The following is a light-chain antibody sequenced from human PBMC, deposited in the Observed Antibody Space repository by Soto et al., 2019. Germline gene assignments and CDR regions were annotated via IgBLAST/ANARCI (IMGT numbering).Light chain of an antibody. CDR1: SSDVGGYNY. Sequence: QSALTQPPSASGSPGQSVTISCTGTSSDVGGYNYVSWYQQHPGKAPKLMIYEVNKRPSGVPDRFSGSKSGNTASLAVSGLQADDEADYYCSSYAGSNNLVFGGGTQLTVL. J-gene: IGLJ2*01. V-gene: IGLV2-8*01. CDR2: EVN. CDR3: SSYAGSNNLV.